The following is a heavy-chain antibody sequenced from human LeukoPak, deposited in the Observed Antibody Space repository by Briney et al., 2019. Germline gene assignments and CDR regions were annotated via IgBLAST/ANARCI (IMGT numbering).Heavy chain of an antibody. CDR3: ARDKDDILTGYYNPTRSLSY. J-gene: IGHJ4*02. CDR1: GFTFSTYN. Sequence: GGSLRLSCAASGFTFSTYNMNWVRQAPGKGLEWVSSISGSSSYIYYADSVKGRFSISRDNAKNSLYLQMNSLRAEDTAVYYCARDKDDILTGYYNPTRSLSYWGQGTLVTVSS. D-gene: IGHD3-9*01. V-gene: IGHV3-21*04. CDR2: ISGSSSYI.